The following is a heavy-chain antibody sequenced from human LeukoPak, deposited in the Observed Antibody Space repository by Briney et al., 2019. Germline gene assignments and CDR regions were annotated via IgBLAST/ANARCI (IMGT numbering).Heavy chain of an antibody. Sequence: PGGSLRLSCAASGFIFTSYSMTWVRQAPGKGREWVSSISSSSGTYIYYADSVKGRFTISRDNAKNSLYLQMDSLRAEDTAVYCCARRAMTERGHSYGRDYCGQRTLVTVSS. CDR1: GFIFTSYS. V-gene: IGHV3-21*01. CDR3: ARRAMTERGHSYGRDY. CDR2: ISSSSGTYI. D-gene: IGHD5-18*01. J-gene: IGHJ4*02.